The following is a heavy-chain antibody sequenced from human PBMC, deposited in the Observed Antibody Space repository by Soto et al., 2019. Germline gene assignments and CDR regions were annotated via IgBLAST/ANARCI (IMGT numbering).Heavy chain of an antibody. V-gene: IGHV3-30*18. CDR1: GFTFSSYG. CDR2: ISYDGSNK. CDR3: AKVDSSGGDADY. J-gene: IGHJ4*02. D-gene: IGHD3-22*01. Sequence: QVQLVESGGGVVQPGRSLRLSCAASGFTFSSYGMHWVRQAPGKGLEWVAVISYDGSNKYYADSVKGRFTISRDNSKNTLYLQMNSLRAEDTAVYYCAKVDSSGGDADYWGQGTLVTVSS.